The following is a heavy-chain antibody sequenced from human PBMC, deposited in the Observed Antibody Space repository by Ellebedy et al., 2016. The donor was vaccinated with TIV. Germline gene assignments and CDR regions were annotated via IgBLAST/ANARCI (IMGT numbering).Heavy chain of an antibody. D-gene: IGHD3-22*01. CDR3: ARTLYYYDSSGYRQYYFDY. J-gene: IGHJ4*02. CDR2: IFSNDEK. V-gene: IGHV2-26*01. Sequence: SGPTLVKPTETLTLTCTVSGFSLSNAGMGVSWIRQPPGKALEWLAHIFSNDEKSYSTSLKSRLTISKDTSKSQVVLTMTNMDPVDTATYYCARTLYYYDSSGYRQYYFDYWGQGTLVTVSS. CDR1: GFSLSNAGMG.